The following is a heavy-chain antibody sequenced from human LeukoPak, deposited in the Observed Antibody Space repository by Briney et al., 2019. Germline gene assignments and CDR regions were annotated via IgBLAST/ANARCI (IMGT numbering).Heavy chain of an antibody. Sequence: HPGGSLRLSCAASGFTVSSYAMSWVRQAPGKGLEWVSAISGSGGSTYYADSVKGRFTISRDNSKNTLYLQMNSLRAEDTAVYYCAKAGQYYGSGSYRVDWFDHWGQGTLVTVSS. CDR1: GFTVSSYA. CDR2: ISGSGGST. CDR3: AKAGQYYGSGSYRVDWFDH. D-gene: IGHD3-10*01. V-gene: IGHV3-23*01. J-gene: IGHJ5*02.